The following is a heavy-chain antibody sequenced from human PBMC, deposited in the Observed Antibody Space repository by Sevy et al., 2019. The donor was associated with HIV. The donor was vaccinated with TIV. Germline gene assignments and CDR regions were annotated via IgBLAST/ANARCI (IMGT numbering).Heavy chain of an antibody. CDR1: GFSVGSNY. CDR3: ARETVSGYNL. CDR2: IYAGGNT. J-gene: IGHJ4*01. Sequence: GESLKISCVASGFSVGSNYISWVHQAPGKGLEWVSAIYAGGNTYYADSVKVRFTISRDNSKNTVYLQMNSLRAEDTAVYYCARETVSGYNLWGQGTLVTVSS. D-gene: IGHD5-12*01. V-gene: IGHV3-53*01.